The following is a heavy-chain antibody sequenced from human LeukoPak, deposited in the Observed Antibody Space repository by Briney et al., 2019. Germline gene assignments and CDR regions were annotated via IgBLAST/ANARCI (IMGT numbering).Heavy chain of an antibody. J-gene: IGHJ4*02. CDR3: ARGGLATVTTLGYDY. D-gene: IGHD4-17*01. V-gene: IGHV4-59*08. CDR1: GGSISSYY. CDR2: IYYSGST. Sequence: SETLSLTCTVSGGSISSYYWSWIRQPPGKGLEWIGYIYYSGSTNYNPSLKSRVTISVDTSKNQFSLKLSSVTAADTAVYYCARGGLATVTTLGYDYWGQGTLVTVSS.